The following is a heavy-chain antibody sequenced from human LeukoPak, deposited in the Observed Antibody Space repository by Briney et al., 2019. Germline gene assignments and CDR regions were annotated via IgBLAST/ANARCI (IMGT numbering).Heavy chain of an antibody. CDR2: INPRSGGT. V-gene: IGHV1-2*02. J-gene: IGHJ1*01. CDR3: ARGTIGSYSSVHD. CDR1: GYTFTGYY. Sequence: ASVKVSCKASGYTFTGYYMHWVRQAPGQGLEWVGWINPRSGGTDYAQRLQGRVSMTTDTSIATAYMELSRLTSVDTAIYYCARGTIGSYSSVHDWGQGTLLIVSS. D-gene: IGHD1-26*01.